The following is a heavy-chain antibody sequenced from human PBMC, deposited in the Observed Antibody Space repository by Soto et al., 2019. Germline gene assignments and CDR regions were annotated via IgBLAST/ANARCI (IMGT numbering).Heavy chain of an antibody. Sequence: EVHLLDSGGGLVQPGGSLRLSCTTSGFIFSNYAMNWVRQAPGKGLERVSVISDKGGSTYYADSVKGRFTITRDYSKTTIYLHLNSLSPEDTAVYYCARGRKYCGPTTCFQCFDNWGQGTLVIVSS. CDR3: ARGRKYCGPTTCFQCFDN. CDR2: ISDKGGST. J-gene: IGHJ4*02. CDR1: GFIFSNYA. D-gene: IGHD2-21*01. V-gene: IGHV3-23*01.